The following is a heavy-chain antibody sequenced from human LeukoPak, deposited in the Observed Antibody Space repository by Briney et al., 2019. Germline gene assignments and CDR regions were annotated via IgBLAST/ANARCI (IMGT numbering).Heavy chain of an antibody. V-gene: IGHV4-4*07. CDR1: GGSISSYY. D-gene: IGHD3-22*01. CDR2: IYTSGST. CDR3: ARDLSYYDSSGYHDAFDI. Sequence: SETLSLTCTVSGGSISSYYWSWIRQPAGKGLEWIGRIYTSGSTNYNPSLKSRVTMSVDTSKNQFSLKLSSVTAADTAVYYCARDLSYYDSSGYHDAFDIWGQGSMVTVSS. J-gene: IGHJ3*02.